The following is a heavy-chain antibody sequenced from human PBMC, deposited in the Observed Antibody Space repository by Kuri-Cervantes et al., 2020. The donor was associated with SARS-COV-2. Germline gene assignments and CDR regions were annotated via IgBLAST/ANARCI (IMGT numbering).Heavy chain of an antibody. CDR1: GFTFSSYS. CDR2: ISSSSSYI. V-gene: IGHV3-21*01. J-gene: IGHJ3*02. CDR3: TTVLPDIYYYDSSGYQGDAFDI. D-gene: IGHD3-22*01. Sequence: GESLKISCAASGFTFSSYSMNWVRQAPGKGLEWVSSISSSSSYIYYADSVKGLFTISRDNAKNSLYLQMNSLRAEETAVYYCTTVLPDIYYYDSSGYQGDAFDIWGQGTMVTVSS.